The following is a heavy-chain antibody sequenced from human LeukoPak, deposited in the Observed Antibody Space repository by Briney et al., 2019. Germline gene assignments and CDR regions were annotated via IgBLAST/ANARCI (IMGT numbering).Heavy chain of an antibody. CDR1: GFTFHDYG. CDR2: IRSKHNDHKP. CDR3: VRAGGYDNWFDS. J-gene: IGHJ5*01. Sequence: GGSLRLSCTPSGFTFHDYGVSWVRQAPGKGVEWVGFIRSKHNDHKPQYPASGQGRFTISRDDSKSAAYLQMDSLKTEDTCVYYCVRAGGYDNWFDSWGQGTLVTVSS. V-gene: IGHV3-49*04. D-gene: IGHD5-12*01.